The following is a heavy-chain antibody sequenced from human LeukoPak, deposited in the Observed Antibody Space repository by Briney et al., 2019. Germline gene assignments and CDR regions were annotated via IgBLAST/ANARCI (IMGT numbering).Heavy chain of an antibody. Sequence: PGGSLRLSCAASGFTFSSYAMHWVRQAPGKGLEWVAGISYDGSNKYYADSVKGRFTISRDNSKNTLYLQMNSLRAEDTAVYYCARDFLDYYDSSGPFMSSDYWGQGTLVTVSS. D-gene: IGHD3-22*01. CDR2: ISYDGSNK. J-gene: IGHJ4*02. V-gene: IGHV3-30*04. CDR3: ARDFLDYYDSSGPFMSSDY. CDR1: GFTFSSYA.